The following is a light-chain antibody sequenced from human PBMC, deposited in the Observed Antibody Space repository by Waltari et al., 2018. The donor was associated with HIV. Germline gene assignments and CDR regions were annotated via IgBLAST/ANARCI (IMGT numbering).Light chain of an antibody. V-gene: IGKV1-5*03. CDR1: QSISCW. J-gene: IGKJ1*01. CDR3: QQYNSYSRT. Sequence: DIQMTQSPSTLSASVGDRVTITCRASQSISCWLAWYQQKPGKAPKLLIYTASSLESGFPSRFSGSGSGTEFTLTISSLQSDDFATYYCQQYNSYSRTFGQGTKVEIK. CDR2: TAS.